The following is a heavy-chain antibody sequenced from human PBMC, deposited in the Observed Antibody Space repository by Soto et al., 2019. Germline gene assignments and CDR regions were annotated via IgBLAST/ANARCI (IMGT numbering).Heavy chain of an antibody. CDR2: ISAHNGNT. J-gene: IGHJ6*02. CDR3: ARATLLGYCSGGSCYSDYYYGMDV. V-gene: IGHV1-18*01. D-gene: IGHD2-15*01. CDR1: GYTFTSYG. Sequence: QVQLVQSGAEVKKPGASVKVSCKASGYTFTSYGISWVRQAPGQGLEWMGWISAHNGNTNYAQKLHGRVTLTTDTSTSTAYMELRSLRSDDTAVYYCARATLLGYCSGGSCYSDYYYGMDVWGQGTTVTVSS.